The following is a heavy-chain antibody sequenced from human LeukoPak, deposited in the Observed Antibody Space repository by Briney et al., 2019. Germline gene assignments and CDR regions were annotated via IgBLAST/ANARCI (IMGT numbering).Heavy chain of an antibody. V-gene: IGHV4-31*03. Sequence: SETLSLTCTVSGGSISSGGYYWSWIRQHPGKGLEWIGYIYYSGSTYYNPSLKSRVTISVDTSKNQFSLKLSSVTAADTAVYYCARYNWNYASPWFDPWGQGTLVTVSS. D-gene: IGHD1-7*01. CDR3: ARYNWNYASPWFDP. J-gene: IGHJ5*02. CDR1: GGSISSGGYY. CDR2: IYYSGST.